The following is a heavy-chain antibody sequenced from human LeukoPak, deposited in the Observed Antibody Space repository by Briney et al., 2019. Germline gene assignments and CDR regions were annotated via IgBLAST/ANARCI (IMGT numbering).Heavy chain of an antibody. CDR3: AKPRRGIQLWSYFDY. Sequence: PGGSLRLSCAASGFTFSSYWMSWVRQAPGKGLEWVANIKQDGSEKYYVDSVKGRFTISRDNSKNTLYLQMNSLRAEDTAVYYCAKPRRGIQLWSYFDYWGQGTLVTVSS. D-gene: IGHD5-18*01. V-gene: IGHV3-7*01. J-gene: IGHJ4*02. CDR1: GFTFSSYW. CDR2: IKQDGSEK.